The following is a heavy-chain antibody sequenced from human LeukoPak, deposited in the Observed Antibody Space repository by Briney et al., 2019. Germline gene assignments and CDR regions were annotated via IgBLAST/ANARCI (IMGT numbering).Heavy chain of an antibody. Sequence: ASVKVSFKASGSPFTSYGISWVRQAPGQGLEWMGWISAYNGNTNYAQKLQGRVTMTTDTSTSTAYMELRSLRSDDTAVYYCARSTMVRGAHYWFDPWGQGTLVTVSS. CDR3: ARSTMVRGAHYWFDP. CDR2: ISAYNGNT. J-gene: IGHJ5*02. CDR1: GSPFTSYG. V-gene: IGHV1-18*01. D-gene: IGHD3-10*01.